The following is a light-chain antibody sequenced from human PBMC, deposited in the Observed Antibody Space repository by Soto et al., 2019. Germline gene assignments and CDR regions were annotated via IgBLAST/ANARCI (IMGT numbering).Light chain of an antibody. J-gene: IGKJ1*01. CDR1: QSVLYSPNNKNY. Sequence: DIVMTQSPDSLAVSLGERATINCKSSQSVLYSPNNKNYLAWYQQKPGQPPKLLVYWASTRESGVPDRFSGSGSETDFTLTINSLQAEDVAVYYCQQYIKAPRTFGQGPKVEIK. CDR2: WAS. CDR3: QQYIKAPRT. V-gene: IGKV4-1*01.